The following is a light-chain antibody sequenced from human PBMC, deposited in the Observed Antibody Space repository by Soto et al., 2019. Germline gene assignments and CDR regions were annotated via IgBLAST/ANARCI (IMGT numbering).Light chain of an antibody. V-gene: IGKV3-11*01. CDR2: DAS. CDR3: HQRSNWPPLT. CDR1: QKISSY. Sequence: EIMLTQSPGTLSLSPGERATLSCRASQKISSYLAWYQQKPGQAPRLLIYDASNSATGIPARFSGSGSGTDFTLTISSLEPEDFAVYYGHQRSNWPPLTFGGGNKVEIK. J-gene: IGKJ4*01.